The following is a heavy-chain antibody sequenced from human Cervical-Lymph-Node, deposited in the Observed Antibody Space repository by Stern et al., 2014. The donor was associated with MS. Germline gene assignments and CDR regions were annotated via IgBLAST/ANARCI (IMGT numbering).Heavy chain of an antibody. CDR1: GYTFSSYG. Sequence: QMQLVQSGAEVKKPGASVKVSCKASGYTFSSYGFSWVRQAPGQGLEWMGWISVYNGDTSYAEKIQGRVTMTTDTSTSTAYMELRSLRSDDTAVYFCARETPNCSGGTCYPRIDYWGQGTLVTVSS. J-gene: IGHJ4*02. V-gene: IGHV1-18*01. D-gene: IGHD2-15*01. CDR3: ARETPNCSGGTCYPRIDY. CDR2: ISVYNGDT.